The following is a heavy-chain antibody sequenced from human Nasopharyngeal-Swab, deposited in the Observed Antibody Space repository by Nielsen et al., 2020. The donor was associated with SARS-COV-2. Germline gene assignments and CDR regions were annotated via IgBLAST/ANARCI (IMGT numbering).Heavy chain of an antibody. CDR2: IYYSGST. J-gene: IGHJ4*02. CDR3: ARHEKRGGYYDSSGYVDY. CDR1: GGSISSSSYY. Sequence: SETLSLTCTVSGGSISSSSYYWGWIRQPPGKGLEWIGSIYYSGSTYYNPSLKSRVTISVDTSKNQFSLKLSSVTAADTAVYYCARHEKRGGYYDSSGYVDYWGQGTLVTVSS. D-gene: IGHD3-22*01. V-gene: IGHV4-39*01.